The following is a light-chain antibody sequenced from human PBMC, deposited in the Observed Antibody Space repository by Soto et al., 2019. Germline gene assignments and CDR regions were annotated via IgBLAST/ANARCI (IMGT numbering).Light chain of an antibody. CDR3: QREIT. J-gene: IGKJ5*01. Sequence: EIVLTQSPATLSLSPGERATLSCRASQSVSSYLAWYQQKPGQAPRLLIYDASNRATGIPARFSGSGSGTDFTLTISSLEPEDFAVYYCQREITFGQGTRLEIK. CDR2: DAS. V-gene: IGKV3-11*01. CDR1: QSVSSY.